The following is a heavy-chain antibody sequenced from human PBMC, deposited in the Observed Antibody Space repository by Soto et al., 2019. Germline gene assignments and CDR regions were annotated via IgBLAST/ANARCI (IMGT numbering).Heavy chain of an antibody. V-gene: IGHV3-23*01. J-gene: IGHJ4*02. D-gene: IGHD3-3*01. Sequence: PLGSLRLSCAASRFTFSSYAVIGVLPTPLKGLEWVSAISGSGGSTYYADSVKGRFTISRDNSKNTLYLQMNSLRAEDTAVYYCAKVPYYDFWSGSFDYWGQGTLVTVSS. CDR2: ISGSGGST. CDR3: AKVPYYDFWSGSFDY. CDR1: RFTFSSYA.